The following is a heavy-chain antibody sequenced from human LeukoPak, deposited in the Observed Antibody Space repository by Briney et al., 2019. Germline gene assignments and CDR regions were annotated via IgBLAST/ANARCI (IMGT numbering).Heavy chain of an antibody. J-gene: IGHJ3*02. CDR1: GFTFSSYA. CDR2: ISVSGGST. Sequence: GGSLRLSCAASGFTFSSYAMSWVRQAPGKGLEWVSSISVSGGSTYNADSVKGRFTISRDNAKNSLYLQMNSLRDEDTAVYYCARDSLYAFDIWGQGTMVTVSS. CDR3: ARDSLYAFDI. V-gene: IGHV3-23*01.